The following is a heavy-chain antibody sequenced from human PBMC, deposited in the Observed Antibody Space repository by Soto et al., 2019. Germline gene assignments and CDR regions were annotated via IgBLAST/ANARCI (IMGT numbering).Heavy chain of an antibody. V-gene: IGHV3-30-3*01. CDR1: GFTFSSYA. D-gene: IGHD4-4*01. CDR2: ISYDGSNK. Sequence: QVPLVESGGGVVQPGRSLRLSCAASGFTFSSYAMHRVRQAPGKGLEWVAVISYDGSNKYYADSVKGRFTISRDNSKNTLYLQMNSLRAEDTAVYYCARPLWRDDYNWGYFDLWGRGTLVTVSS. J-gene: IGHJ2*01. CDR3: ARPLWRDDYNWGYFDL.